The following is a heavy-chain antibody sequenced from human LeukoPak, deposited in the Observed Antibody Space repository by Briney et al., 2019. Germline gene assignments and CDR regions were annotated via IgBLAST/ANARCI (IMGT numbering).Heavy chain of an antibody. CDR3: AREVHCGGDCYSGWFDP. J-gene: IGHJ5*02. CDR2: IYYSGST. Sequence: SETLSLTCTVSGGSISSSSYYWGWIRQPPGKGLEWIGSIYYSGSTFYNPSLKSRLTISVDTSKNQFSLNLSSVTAADTAVYYCAREVHCGGDCYSGWFDPWGQGTLVTVSS. D-gene: IGHD2-21*02. CDR1: GGSISSSSYY. V-gene: IGHV4-39*07.